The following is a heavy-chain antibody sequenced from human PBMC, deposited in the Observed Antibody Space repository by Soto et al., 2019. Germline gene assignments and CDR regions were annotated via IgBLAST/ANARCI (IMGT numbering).Heavy chain of an antibody. J-gene: IGHJ4*02. Sequence: SETLSLTCTVSAGFVTTGGYYWSWIRQSPGKRPEWLGYIFYSGRPKYSAALRSRITISVDTSKNQFSLTLKSVTAADAAVYYCARGAMTGFSTAWYLDYSGRGSLVTVSS. CDR3: ARGAMTGFSTAWYLDY. CDR1: AGFVTTGGYY. D-gene: IGHD6-19*01. V-gene: IGHV4-61*08. CDR2: IFYSGRP.